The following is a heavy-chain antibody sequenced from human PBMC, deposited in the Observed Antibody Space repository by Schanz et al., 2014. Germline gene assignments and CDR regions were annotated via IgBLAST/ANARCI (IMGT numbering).Heavy chain of an antibody. V-gene: IGHV1-8*01. J-gene: IGHJ4*02. CDR1: GYTFTSYD. CDR2: MNPDSGNP. CDR3: ARGRTFDY. Sequence: QVQLVQSGAEVKKPGASVRVSCKASGYTFTSYDFNWVRQAPGQGLEWMGWMNPDSGNPGFAQKFRGRVTMTRNTSMSTAYIELHILTSEDTAVYYCARGRTFDYWGQGTLVTGSS.